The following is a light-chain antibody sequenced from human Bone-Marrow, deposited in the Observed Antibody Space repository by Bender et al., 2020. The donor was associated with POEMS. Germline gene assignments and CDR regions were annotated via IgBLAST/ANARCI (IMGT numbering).Light chain of an antibody. CDR2: QDD. CDR1: KLGDKY. CDR3: QAWAAATPV. J-gene: IGLJ2*01. Sequence: SYELTQPPSVSVSPGQTATITCSGDKLGDKYVCWYQQKPGQSPVLVTFQDDRRPSGIPERFSGSNSGNTATLTISGTQAMDEAVYYCQAWAAATPVFGGGTKLSVL. V-gene: IGLV3-1*01.